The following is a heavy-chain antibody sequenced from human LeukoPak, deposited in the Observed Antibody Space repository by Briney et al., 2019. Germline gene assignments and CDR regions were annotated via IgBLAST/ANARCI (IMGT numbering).Heavy chain of an antibody. CDR2: ISAYNGNT. Sequence: ASVKVSCKASGYTFTSYGISWVRQAPGQGLEWMGWISAYNGNTNYAQKLQGRVTMTTDTSTTTAYMELRSLRSDDTAVYYCARAAFGGYFFDYWGQGTLVTVSS. CDR3: ARAAFGGYFFDY. D-gene: IGHD2-15*01. V-gene: IGHV1-18*01. CDR1: GYTFTSYG. J-gene: IGHJ4*02.